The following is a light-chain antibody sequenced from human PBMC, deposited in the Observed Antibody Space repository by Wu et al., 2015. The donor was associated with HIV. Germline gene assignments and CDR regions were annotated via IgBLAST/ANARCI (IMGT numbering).Light chain of an antibody. Sequence: EIVLTQSPGTLSLSPGERATLSCRASQSVSSSYLAWYQQKPGQAPRLLIYGASSRATGIPDRFSGSGSGTDFTLTISRLEPEDFAVYYCQHYGSSSYTFGQGTKLGIK. CDR2: GAS. CDR3: QHYGSSSYT. J-gene: IGKJ2*01. CDR1: QSVSSSY. V-gene: IGKV3-20*01.